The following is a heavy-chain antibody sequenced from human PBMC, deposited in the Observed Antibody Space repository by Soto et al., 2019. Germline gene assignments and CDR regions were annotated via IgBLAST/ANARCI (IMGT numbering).Heavy chain of an antibody. CDR3: AGVYNWNYGYGMDF. Sequence: GASVKVSCKASGYTFTSYGISWVRQAPGQGLEWMGWISAYNGNTNYAQKLQGRVTMTTDTSTSTAYMELRSLRSDDTAVYYCAGVYNWNYGYGMDFLGQGTTVTVSS. CDR1: GYTFTSYG. D-gene: IGHD1-7*01. J-gene: IGHJ6*02. V-gene: IGHV1-18*01. CDR2: ISAYNGNT.